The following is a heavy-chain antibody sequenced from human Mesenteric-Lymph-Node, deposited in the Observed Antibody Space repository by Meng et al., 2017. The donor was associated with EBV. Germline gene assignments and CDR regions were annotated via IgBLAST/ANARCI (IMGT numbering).Heavy chain of an antibody. CDR3: AKDKTPMIVVVITWGYFDY. V-gene: IGHV3-23*01. Sequence: EVQLLELGGGLVQPGGSLRLSCAASGFTFSSYAMSWVRQAPGKGLEWVSAISGSGGSTYYADSVKGRFTISRDNSKNTLYLQMNSLRAEDTAVYYCAKDKTPMIVVVITWGYFDYWGQGTLVTVSS. CDR1: GFTFSSYA. CDR2: ISGSGGST. J-gene: IGHJ4*02. D-gene: IGHD3-22*01.